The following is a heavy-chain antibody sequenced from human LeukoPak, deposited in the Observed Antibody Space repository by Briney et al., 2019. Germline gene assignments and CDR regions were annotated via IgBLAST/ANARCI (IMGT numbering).Heavy chain of an antibody. CDR3: ARGRRGSYYTFQV. Sequence: GGSLRLSCAVSGFSLSDYYMNWVRQAPGKGLEWISYVTNTGRSTNYADSVKGRFTISRDSAKNSVSLQLSSLTAEDTAVYYCARGRRGSYYTFQVWDQGPLVSVSS. V-gene: IGHV3-11*01. CDR1: GFSLSDYY. J-gene: IGHJ4*02. CDR2: VTNTGRST. D-gene: IGHD3-16*01.